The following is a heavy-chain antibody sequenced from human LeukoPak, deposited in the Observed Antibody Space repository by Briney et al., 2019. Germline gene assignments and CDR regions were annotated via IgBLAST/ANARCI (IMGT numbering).Heavy chain of an antibody. J-gene: IGHJ5*02. CDR1: GYTFTGYY. V-gene: IGHV1-2*06. CDR3: ARDSFGAVSVVVAAARRDWFDP. CDR2: INPNSGGT. D-gene: IGHD2-15*01. Sequence: ASVKVSCKASGYTFTGYYMHWVRQAPGQGLEWMGRINPNSGGTNYAQKFQGRVTMTRDTSISTAYMELSRLRSDDTAAYYCARDSFGAVSVVVAAARRDWFDPWGQGTLVTVSS.